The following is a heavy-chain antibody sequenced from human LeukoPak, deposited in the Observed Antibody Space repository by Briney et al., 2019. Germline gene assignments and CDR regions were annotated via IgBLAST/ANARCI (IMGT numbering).Heavy chain of an antibody. J-gene: IGHJ4*02. CDR3: VKFISSYFDS. CDR1: GFTFSSYG. Sequence: GGSLRLSCAASGFTFSSYGMHWVRQAPGKGLEWVAVIWSDGSNKYHADSMKGRFTISRDNSKNMLYLQVNSLRAEDTAVYYCVKFISSYFDSWGQGTLVTVSS. CDR2: IWSDGSNK. V-gene: IGHV3-33*06. D-gene: IGHD6-13*01.